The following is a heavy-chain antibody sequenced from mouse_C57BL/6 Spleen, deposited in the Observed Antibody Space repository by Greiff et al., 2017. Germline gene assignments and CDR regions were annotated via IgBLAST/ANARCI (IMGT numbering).Heavy chain of an antibody. V-gene: IGHV1-9*01. CDR3: ARAIDYYGGYFDV. D-gene: IGHD1-1*01. CDR2: ILPGSGST. CDR1: GYTFTGYW. J-gene: IGHJ1*03. Sequence: QVHVKPSGAELMKPGASVKLSCKATGYTFTGYWIEWVKQRPGHGLEWIGEILPGSGSTNYNEKFKGKATFTADTSANTAYMQLSSLTTEDSAIYYCARAIDYYGGYFDVWGTGTTVTVSS.